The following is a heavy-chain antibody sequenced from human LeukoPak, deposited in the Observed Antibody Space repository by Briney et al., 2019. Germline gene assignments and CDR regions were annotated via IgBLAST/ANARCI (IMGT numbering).Heavy chain of an antibody. Sequence: PGGSLRLSCAASGFTVSSNYMSWVRQAPGKGLEWVSVIYSGGSTYYADSVKGRFTISRDNSKNTLYLQMNSLRAEDTAVYYCAKAGPYSGSYFDYWGQGTLVTVSS. CDR2: IYSGGST. D-gene: IGHD1-26*01. CDR1: GFTVSSNY. CDR3: AKAGPYSGSYFDY. J-gene: IGHJ4*02. V-gene: IGHV3-53*01.